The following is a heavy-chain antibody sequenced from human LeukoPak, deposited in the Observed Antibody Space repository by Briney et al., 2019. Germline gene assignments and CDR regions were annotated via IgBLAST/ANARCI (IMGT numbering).Heavy chain of an antibody. V-gene: IGHV3-73*01. CDR1: GFTLSDSA. J-gene: IGHJ5*02. Sequence: GGSLTLSCAASGFTLSDSAIHWVRQASGKGLEWVGLIDRPAKSYATAYGASVGGRFTISRDDSKNTAYLQMDSLKTEDTALYYCTRDRGTYNWLDPWGQGTLVTVSS. CDR2: IDRPAKSYAT. CDR3: TRDRGTYNWLDP. D-gene: IGHD1-26*01.